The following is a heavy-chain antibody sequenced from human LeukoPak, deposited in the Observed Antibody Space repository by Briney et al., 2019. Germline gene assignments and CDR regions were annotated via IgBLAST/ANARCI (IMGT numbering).Heavy chain of an antibody. CDR2: ISGSGGST. CDR1: GFTFSSYA. Sequence: GGSLRLSCAASGFTFSSYAMSWVRQAPGKGLEWVSAISGSGGSTYYADSVKSRFTISRDNSKNTLYLQMNSLRAEDTAVYYCARDECGGDCYSAYSYYFDYWGQGTLVTVSS. D-gene: IGHD2-21*02. CDR3: ARDECGGDCYSAYSYYFDY. V-gene: IGHV3-23*01. J-gene: IGHJ4*02.